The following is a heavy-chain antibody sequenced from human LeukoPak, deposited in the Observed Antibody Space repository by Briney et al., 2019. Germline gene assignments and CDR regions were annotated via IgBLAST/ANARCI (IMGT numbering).Heavy chain of an antibody. D-gene: IGHD6-19*01. CDR2: ISAYNGNT. CDR3: ATERAVALQNWFDP. V-gene: IGHV1-18*01. CDR1: GYTFTSYG. Sequence: ASVKVSCKASGYTFTSYGVSWVRQAPGQGLEWMGWISAYNGNTSYAQKLQGRVTMTTDTSTSTAYMGLSSLTSDDTAVYYCATERAVALQNWFDPWGQGTLVTVSS. J-gene: IGHJ5*02.